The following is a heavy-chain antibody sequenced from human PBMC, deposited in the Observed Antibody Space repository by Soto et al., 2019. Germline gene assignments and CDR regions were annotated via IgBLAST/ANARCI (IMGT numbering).Heavy chain of an antibody. D-gene: IGHD2-2*01. Sequence: SETLSLTCAVYGGSFSGYYWSWIRQPPGKGLEWIGEINHSGSTNYNPSLKSRVTISVDTSKNQFSLKLSSVTAADTAEYYCARGRRGYFISTSCDRRYYYYSYVLDFGAQGTTVPVSS. V-gene: IGHV4-34*01. CDR3: ARGRRGYFISTSCDRRYYYYSYVLDF. J-gene: IGHJ6*02. CDR2: INHSGST. CDR1: GGSFSGYY.